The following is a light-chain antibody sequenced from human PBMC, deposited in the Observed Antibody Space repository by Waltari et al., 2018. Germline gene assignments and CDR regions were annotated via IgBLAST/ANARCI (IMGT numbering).Light chain of an antibody. J-gene: IGLJ1*01. CDR3: AAWDDSLSCYV. CDR2: NNS. Sequence: QSVLTQPPSASGTPGQRVTIPCSGSSANIGSNPVNRYQQLPGTAPKLLINNNSQRPSGVPDRFSGSMSCTSASVAFGGLMSDEEAEYYCAAWDDSLSCYVFGTGTNVSVL. V-gene: IGLV1-44*01. CDR1: SANIGSNP.